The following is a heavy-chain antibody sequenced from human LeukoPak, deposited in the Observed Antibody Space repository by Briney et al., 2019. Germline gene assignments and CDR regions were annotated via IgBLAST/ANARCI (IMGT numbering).Heavy chain of an antibody. Sequence: GVSLSLPCAASGFTFSSYSMMWVPQAPGKGRVGVSYISSSSSTIHYADSVRGRFTISRDNSETTLYLQMNSLRAEDTAIYDCAKNGDRGAYCTGGTCYPYFYYYMDVWGKGTTVTI. D-gene: IGHD2-15*01. V-gene: IGHV3-48*01. CDR3: AKNGDRGAYCTGGTCYPYFYYYMDV. J-gene: IGHJ6*03. CDR1: GFTFSSYS. CDR2: ISSSSSTI.